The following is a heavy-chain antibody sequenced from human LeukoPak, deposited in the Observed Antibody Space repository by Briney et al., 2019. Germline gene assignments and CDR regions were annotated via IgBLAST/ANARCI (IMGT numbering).Heavy chain of an antibody. V-gene: IGHV1-69*05. CDR3: AKALSYPDAFDI. CDR2: IIPIFGTA. CDR1: GGTFSSYA. D-gene: IGHD1-26*01. Sequence: GASVKVSCKASGGTFSSYAISWVRQAPGQGLEWMGGIIPIFGTANYAQKFQGRVTITTDESTSTAYMELSSLRSEDTAVYYCAKALSYPDAFDIWGQGTMVTVSS. J-gene: IGHJ3*02.